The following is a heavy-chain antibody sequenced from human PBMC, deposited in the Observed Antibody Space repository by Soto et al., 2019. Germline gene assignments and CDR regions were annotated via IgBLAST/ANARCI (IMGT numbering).Heavy chain of an antibody. CDR2: ISGSGGST. D-gene: IGHD3-9*01. Sequence: EVQLLESGGGLVQPGGSLRLSCAASGFTFSSYAMSWVRQAPGKGLEWVSAISGSGGSTYYADSVKGRFTISRDNSKNTLYLQMNSLRAEDTAVYYCAKLLTYYDILTGPNWFDPWGQGTLVTVFS. CDR3: AKLLTYYDILTGPNWFDP. J-gene: IGHJ5*02. CDR1: GFTFSSYA. V-gene: IGHV3-23*01.